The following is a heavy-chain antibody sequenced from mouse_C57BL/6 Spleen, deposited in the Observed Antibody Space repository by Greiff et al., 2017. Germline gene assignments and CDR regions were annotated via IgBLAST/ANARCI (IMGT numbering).Heavy chain of an antibody. V-gene: IGHV1-15*01. Sequence: QVQLQQSGAELVRPGASVTLSCKASGYTFTDYEMHWVKQTPVHGLEWIGAIDPDTGGTDYNEKFKGKAILTADKSSSTAYMELRSLTSEDSAVYYCTSTTVVAFDYWGQGTTLTVSS. CDR3: TSTTVVAFDY. CDR2: IDPDTGGT. D-gene: IGHD1-1*01. J-gene: IGHJ2*01. CDR1: GYTFTDYE.